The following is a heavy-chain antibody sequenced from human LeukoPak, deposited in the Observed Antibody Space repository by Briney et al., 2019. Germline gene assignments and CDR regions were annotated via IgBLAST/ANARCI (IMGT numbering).Heavy chain of an antibody. CDR1: GGSISSYY. J-gene: IGHJ4*02. Sequence: PSETLSLTCTVSGGSISSYYWSWIRQPAGKGLEWIGRIYTSGSTNYNPSLKSRVTMSVDTSKNQFSLKLSSVTAADTAVYYCARSYSYDSSGYTDDYWGQGTLVTVSS. CDR3: ARSYSYDSSGYTDDY. D-gene: IGHD3-22*01. V-gene: IGHV4-4*07. CDR2: IYTSGST.